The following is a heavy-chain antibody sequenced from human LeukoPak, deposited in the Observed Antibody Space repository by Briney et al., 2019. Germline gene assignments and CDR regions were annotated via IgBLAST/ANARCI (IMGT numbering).Heavy chain of an antibody. D-gene: IGHD3-10*01. CDR2: IYYSGNT. V-gene: IGHV4-30-4*01. Sequence: PSETLSLTCTVSGGSISSGNYFWSWIRQPPGKGLEWIGYIYYSGNTYYNPSLKSRVTISLDTSKSQFSLKLGSVTAADTAVYYCARHLWYYGSGTYLPTFDYWGQGTLVTVSS. CDR1: GGSISSGNYF. J-gene: IGHJ4*02. CDR3: ARHLWYYGSGTYLPTFDY.